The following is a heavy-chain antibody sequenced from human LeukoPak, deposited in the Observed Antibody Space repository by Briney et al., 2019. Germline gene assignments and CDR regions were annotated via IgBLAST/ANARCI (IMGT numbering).Heavy chain of an antibody. CDR1: GFAFSSYE. V-gene: IGHV3-48*03. J-gene: IGHJ3*02. D-gene: IGHD3-9*01. CDR3: EGYDILTGPEAFDI. CDR2: ISSSGTTM. Sequence: PGGSLRLSCSDSGFAFSSYEMNWVRQAPGKGLEWVSYISSSGTTMYYADSVKGRFTISRDDAKNSLYLQMNSLRAEDTAIYYCEGYDILTGPEAFDIWGQGTVVTVSS.